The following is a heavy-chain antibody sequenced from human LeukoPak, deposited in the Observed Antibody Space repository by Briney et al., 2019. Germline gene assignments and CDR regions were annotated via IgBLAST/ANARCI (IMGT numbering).Heavy chain of an antibody. Sequence: GGSLRLSCAASGFTFSSYSMNWVRQAPGKGLEWVSYISSSSSTIYYADSVKGRFTISRDNAKNSLYLQMNSLRAEDTAVYYCARAGFLEWLLSGEFDYWGQGTLVTVSS. V-gene: IGHV3-48*01. D-gene: IGHD3-3*01. CDR1: GFTFSSYS. CDR2: ISSSSSTI. CDR3: ARAGFLEWLLSGEFDY. J-gene: IGHJ4*02.